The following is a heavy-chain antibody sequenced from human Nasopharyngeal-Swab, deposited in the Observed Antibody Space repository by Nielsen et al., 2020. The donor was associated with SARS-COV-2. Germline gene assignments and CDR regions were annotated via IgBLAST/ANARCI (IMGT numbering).Heavy chain of an antibody. CDR2: IYSGGST. CDR3: ARDRPVHCSGGSCYYYYGMDV. J-gene: IGHJ6*02. Sequence: VRQMPGKGLEWVSVIYSGGSTYYADSVKGRFTISRDNSKNTLYLQMNSLRAEDTAVYYCARDRPVHCSGGSCYYYYGMDVWGQGTTVTVSS. D-gene: IGHD2-15*01. V-gene: IGHV3-53*01.